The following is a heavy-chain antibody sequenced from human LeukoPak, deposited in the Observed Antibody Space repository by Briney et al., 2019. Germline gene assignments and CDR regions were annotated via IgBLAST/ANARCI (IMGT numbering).Heavy chain of an antibody. CDR1: GFSLSDYW. CDR3: ARGPGDKRGGSSGCGDAFDI. Sequence: PGGALRLSRAASGFSLSDYWITWVRQAPGKGLEWVATINQDGSEKFYMDSVKGRFTISRDNAKNSLYLQMNRLRAEDTGVYYCARGPGDKRGGSSGCGDAFDIWGQGTMVTVSS. V-gene: IGHV3-7*03. CDR2: INQDGSEK. J-gene: IGHJ3*02. D-gene: IGHD6-19*01.